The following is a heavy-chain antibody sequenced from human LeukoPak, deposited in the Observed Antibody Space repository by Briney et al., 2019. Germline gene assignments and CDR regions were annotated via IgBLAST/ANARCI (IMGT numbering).Heavy chain of an antibody. D-gene: IGHD2-2*01. Sequence: GASVKVSCKASGYTFTGYYMHWVRRAPGQGLEWMGWINPNSGGTNYAQKFQGRVTMTRDTSISTAYMELSRLRSDDTAVYYCARALRYCSSTSCSLAHYYYYMDVWGKGTTVTVSS. CDR1: GYTFTGYY. CDR2: INPNSGGT. CDR3: ARALRYCSSTSCSLAHYYYYMDV. V-gene: IGHV1-2*02. J-gene: IGHJ6*03.